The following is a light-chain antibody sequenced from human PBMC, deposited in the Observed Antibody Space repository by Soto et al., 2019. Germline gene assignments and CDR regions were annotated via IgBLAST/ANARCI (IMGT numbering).Light chain of an antibody. Sequence: EIVLTQSPATLSLSPGEKATLSCRASQSVSSYLAWYQQKPGQAPRLLSYGASNRATGTQARFSGSGSATDFTLTSSRLEHDDVVFYYWQHRSTPWTFGQGTKVEIK. CDR2: GAS. V-gene: IGKV3-11*01. CDR1: QSVSSY. CDR3: QHRSTPWT. J-gene: IGKJ1*01.